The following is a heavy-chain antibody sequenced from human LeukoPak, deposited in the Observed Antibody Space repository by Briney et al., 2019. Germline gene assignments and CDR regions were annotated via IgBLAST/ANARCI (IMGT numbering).Heavy chain of an antibody. V-gene: IGHV3-30-3*01. CDR2: ISYDGSNK. D-gene: IGHD6-19*01. CDR3: ARASGGYSSGWYPDAFDI. J-gene: IGHJ3*02. CDR1: GFTFDDYA. Sequence: PGGSLRLSCAASGFTFDDYAMHWVRQAPGKGLEWVAVISYDGSNKYYADSVKGRFTISRDNSKNTLYLQMNSLRAEDTAVYYCARASGGYSSGWYPDAFDIWGQGTMVTVSS.